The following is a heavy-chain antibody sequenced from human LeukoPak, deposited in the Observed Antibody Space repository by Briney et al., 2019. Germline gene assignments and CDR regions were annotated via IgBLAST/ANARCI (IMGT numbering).Heavy chain of an antibody. J-gene: IGHJ4*02. CDR1: GFTFSSFG. V-gene: IGHV3-30*02. D-gene: IGHD2-21*01. Sequence: GGSLRLSCAASGFTFSSFGMHWVRQAPGNGLEWVAFIRYDGSNKKYADAVTGRFTISRDNSKNTLYLQMSSLRAEDTAVYYCAKRRGEDYLDYCGQGTLFTVSS. CDR2: IRYDGSNK. CDR3: AKRRGEDYLDY.